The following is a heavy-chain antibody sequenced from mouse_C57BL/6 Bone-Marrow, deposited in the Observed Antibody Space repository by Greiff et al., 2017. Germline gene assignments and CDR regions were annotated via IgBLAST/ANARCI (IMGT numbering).Heavy chain of an antibody. Sequence: QVQLQQPGAELVKPGASVKLSCKASGYTFTSYWMHWVKQRPGQGLEWIGMIHPNSGSTNYNEKFKSKATLTVDKSSSTAYMQLSSLTSEDSAVYYCARSYYYGSSPLHFDVWGTGTTVTVSS. J-gene: IGHJ1*03. V-gene: IGHV1-64*01. CDR3: ARSYYYGSSPLHFDV. CDR2: IHPNSGST. CDR1: GYTFTSYW. D-gene: IGHD1-1*01.